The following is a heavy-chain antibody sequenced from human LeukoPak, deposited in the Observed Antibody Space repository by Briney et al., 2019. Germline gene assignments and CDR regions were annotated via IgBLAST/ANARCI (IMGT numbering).Heavy chain of an antibody. D-gene: IGHD5-12*01. J-gene: IGHJ4*02. V-gene: IGHV3-15*01. Sequence: GGSLRLSCAASGFAFSNAWMSWVRQAPGKGLEWVGRIKSKTDGGTTDYAAPVKGRFTISRDDSKNTMYLQMNSLKTEDTAVYYCTTGGYGGQFDYWGQGTLVTVSS. CDR2: IKSKTDGGTT. CDR3: TTGGYGGQFDY. CDR1: GFAFSNAW.